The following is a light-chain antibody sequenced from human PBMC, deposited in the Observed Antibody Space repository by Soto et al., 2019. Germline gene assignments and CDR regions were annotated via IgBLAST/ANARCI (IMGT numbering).Light chain of an antibody. CDR2: GAS. V-gene: IGKV3-15*01. CDR3: QQYENWPLT. CDR1: QSVHSN. J-gene: IGKJ5*01. Sequence: DIVVTHSPATLSVSPGQRATLSCRASQSVHSNFAWYQQKPGQAPRVLIYGASTRATGVPVTFSGSGSGTEFTLTISSLQPEDSAVYYCQQYENWPLTFGQGTRLEIK.